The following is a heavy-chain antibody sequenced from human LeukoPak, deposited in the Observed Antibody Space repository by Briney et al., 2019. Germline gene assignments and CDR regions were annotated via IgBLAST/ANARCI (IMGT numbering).Heavy chain of an antibody. CDR2: VNRDGSET. CDR3: ARGPSSNWSGLDF. V-gene: IGHV3-7*01. Sequence: GGSLRLSCAASGFALSSHWMTWVRQVPGRGPEWVANVNRDGSETYYLDSVKGRFTISKDNAKNSLYLQVNNLRAEDTAVYYCARGPSSNWSGLDFWGQGTLLTVSS. CDR1: GFALSSHW. J-gene: IGHJ4*02. D-gene: IGHD6-13*01.